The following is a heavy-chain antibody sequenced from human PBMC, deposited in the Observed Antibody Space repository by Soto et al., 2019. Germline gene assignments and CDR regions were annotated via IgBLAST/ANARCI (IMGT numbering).Heavy chain of an antibody. J-gene: IGHJ5*02. CDR3: TRWNGYGDL. V-gene: IGHV3-23*01. D-gene: IGHD1-1*01. Sequence: EMQLLESGGGLVQPGWSLRLSCVVAFFSSTTYGVTLVRQAPGKGLEWVCGVSGGSGVTHYTDSVKGRFTISGDDSKNTVYLQMHSLRGEDTAVYYCTRWNGYGDLWGQGTLVTVSS. CDR2: VSGGSGVT. CDR1: FFSSTTYG.